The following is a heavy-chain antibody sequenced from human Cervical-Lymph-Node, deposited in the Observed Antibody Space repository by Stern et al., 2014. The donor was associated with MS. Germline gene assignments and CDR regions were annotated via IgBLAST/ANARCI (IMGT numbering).Heavy chain of an antibody. V-gene: IGHV1-8*01. Sequence: QVQLVESGAEVKKPGASVKVSCKASGYTFTSYDINWVRQATGQGLEWMGWMNPNSGNTGYAQKFQGRVTMTRNTSISTAYMELSSLRSEDTAVYYCARPMVRGNQYYYYGMDVWGQGTTVTVSS. D-gene: IGHD3-10*01. CDR3: ARPMVRGNQYYYYGMDV. J-gene: IGHJ6*02. CDR1: GYTFTSYD. CDR2: MNPNSGNT.